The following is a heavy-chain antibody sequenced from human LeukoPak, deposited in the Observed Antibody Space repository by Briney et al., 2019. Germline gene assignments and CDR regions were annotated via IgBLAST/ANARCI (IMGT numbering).Heavy chain of an antibody. Sequence: SQTLSLTCTVSGGSISSGDYYWSWLRQPPGKGLEWIGYIYYSGSTYYNPSLKSRVTISVDTSKNQFSLKLSSVTAADTAVYYCARGRPSPVGELAYYFDYWGQGTLVTVSS. V-gene: IGHV4-30-4*01. CDR3: ARGRPSPVGELAYYFDY. D-gene: IGHD3-10*01. CDR1: GGSISSGDYY. J-gene: IGHJ4*02. CDR2: IYYSGST.